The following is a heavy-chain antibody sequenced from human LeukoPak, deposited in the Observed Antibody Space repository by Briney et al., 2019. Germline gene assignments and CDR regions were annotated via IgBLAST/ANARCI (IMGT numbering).Heavy chain of an antibody. CDR2: IYSGGST. V-gene: IGHV3-53*01. CDR3: ARVGGYDLSFFDY. Sequence: GGSLRLSCAASGFTVSSNYMSWVRQAPGKGLEWVSVIYSGGSTYYADSVKGRFTISGDNSKNTLYLQMNSLRAEDTAVYYCARVGGYDLSFFDYWGQGTLVTVSS. CDR1: GFTVSSNY. J-gene: IGHJ4*02. D-gene: IGHD5-12*01.